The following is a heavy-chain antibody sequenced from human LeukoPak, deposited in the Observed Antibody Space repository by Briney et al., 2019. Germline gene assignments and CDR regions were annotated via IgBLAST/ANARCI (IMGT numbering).Heavy chain of an antibody. V-gene: IGHV3-30*02. CDR2: IRYDGSKK. J-gene: IGHJ6*03. CDR3: AKEELRRITMWGYMDV. Sequence: GGSLRLSCAASGFTFSSYGMHWVRQALGKGLEWVAFIRYDGSKKYYTDSVKGRFTISRDNSKNTLYLQMNSLSAEDTAFYYCAKEELRRITMWGYMDVWGKGTTVTISS. CDR1: GFTFSSYG. D-gene: IGHD3-10*02.